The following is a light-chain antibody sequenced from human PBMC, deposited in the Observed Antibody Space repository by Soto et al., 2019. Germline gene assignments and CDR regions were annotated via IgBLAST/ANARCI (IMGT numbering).Light chain of an antibody. CDR2: AAS. J-gene: IGKJ5*01. V-gene: IGKV1-39*01. Sequence: DIQMTQSPSSLSASVGDRVTIACRTSQRISTHVNGDHQKPGQAPKLLSYAASSLQSGGPSMFSGSGSGTDFTLTISSLQPEDFATYYCQQLNSYPITFGRGTRLDIK. CDR1: QRISTH. CDR3: QQLNSYPIT.